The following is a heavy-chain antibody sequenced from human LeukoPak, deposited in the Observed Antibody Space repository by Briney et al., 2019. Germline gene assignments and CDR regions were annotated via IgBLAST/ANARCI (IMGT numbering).Heavy chain of an antibody. Sequence: SETLSLTCTVSGGSISSYYWSWIRQPAGKGLEWIGRIYTSGSTNYNPSLKSRVTMSVDTSKNQFSLKLSSVTAADTAVYYCTRSKAAFIILSWDAFDIWGQGTMVTVSS. V-gene: IGHV4-4*07. CDR3: TRSKAAFIILSWDAFDI. J-gene: IGHJ3*02. D-gene: IGHD2/OR15-2a*01. CDR1: GGSISSYY. CDR2: IYTSGST.